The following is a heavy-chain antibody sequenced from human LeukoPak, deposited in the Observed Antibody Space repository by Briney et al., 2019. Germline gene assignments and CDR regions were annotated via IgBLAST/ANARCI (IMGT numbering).Heavy chain of an antibody. CDR2: IYHSGST. V-gene: IGHV4-59*12. J-gene: IGHJ4*02. D-gene: IGHD2-2*01. CDR3: ARDVGPAGGTSWRYYFDY. CDR1: GGSISSYY. Sequence: SETLSLTCTVSGGSISSYYWSWIRQPPGKGLEWIGYIYHSGSTYYNPSLKSRVTISVDRSKNQFSLKLSSVTAADTAVYYCARDVGPAGGTSWRYYFDYWGQGTLVTVSS.